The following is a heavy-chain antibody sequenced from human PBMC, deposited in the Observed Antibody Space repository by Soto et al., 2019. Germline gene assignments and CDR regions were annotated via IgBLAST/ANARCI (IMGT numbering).Heavy chain of an antibody. CDR2: IYGGGDT. V-gene: IGHV3-66*01. Sequence: EVQLVESGGGLVQRGGSLRLSCAASGFTVSNNYMSWVRQAPGKGLEWVSVIYGGGDTYYADSVKDRFTISRDNSKNTLYLQMNSLRAEDTAGYYCARGHYGSPPGYFDCWGQGTLVTVSS. CDR1: GFTVSNNY. CDR3: ARGHYGSPPGYFDC. J-gene: IGHJ4*02. D-gene: IGHD3-10*01.